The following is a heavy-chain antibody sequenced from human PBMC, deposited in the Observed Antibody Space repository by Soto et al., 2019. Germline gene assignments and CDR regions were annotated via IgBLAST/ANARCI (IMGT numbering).Heavy chain of an antibody. CDR1: GYTFTSYD. CDR3: ARPPRNYYYYYYMDV. Sequence: ASVKVSCKDSGYTFTSYDINWVRQATGQGLEWMGWMNPNSGNTGYAQKFQGRVTMTRNTSISTAYMELSSLRSEDTAVYYCARPPRNYYYYYYMDVWGKGTTVTVSS. CDR2: MNPNSGNT. V-gene: IGHV1-8*01. J-gene: IGHJ6*03.